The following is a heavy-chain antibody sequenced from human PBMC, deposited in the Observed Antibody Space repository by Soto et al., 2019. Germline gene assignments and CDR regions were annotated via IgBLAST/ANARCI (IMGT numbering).Heavy chain of an antibody. CDR3: ARRQIPPPTRGAANARGAMDV. V-gene: IGHV3-33*01. CDR1: GFTFNNYG. D-gene: IGHD6-13*01. CDR2: IWNDGSNS. J-gene: IGHJ6*02. Sequence: QVQLVESGGGVVQPGRSLRLSCAASGFTFNNYGMHWVRQAPGKGLEWLAVIWNDGSNSSYANSVKGRFTISRDNSKNTQYLQMSSLRAEDTGVYYCARRQIPPPTRGAANARGAMDVWGQGTTVTVSS.